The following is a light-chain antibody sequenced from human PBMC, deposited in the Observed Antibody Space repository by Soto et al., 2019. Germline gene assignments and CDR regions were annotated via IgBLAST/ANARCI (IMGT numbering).Light chain of an antibody. J-gene: IGKJ1*01. Sequence: EIVLTQSPATLSFSPCEIATLSCRASQSVSIFLAWYQQKPNRAPRLLIYHSSTRATDIPARFSGSGSGTDFTLTISSLEPGDFAVYYCQQRTYWPWTFGQGTKVDIK. V-gene: IGKV3-11*01. CDR1: QSVSIF. CDR2: HSS. CDR3: QQRTYWPWT.